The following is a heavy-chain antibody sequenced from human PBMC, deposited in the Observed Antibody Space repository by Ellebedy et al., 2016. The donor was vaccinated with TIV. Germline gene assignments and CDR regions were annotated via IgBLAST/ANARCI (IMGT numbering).Heavy chain of an antibody. V-gene: IGHV1-3*01. Sequence: AASVKVSCKAPGYPLSSYTVNWVRQAPGQRLEWMGWISAGNGDTKYAQKLQGRVTLTRDTSANTAYMELSSLRSEDTAVYFCAGTSYASGSSLDYWGQGTLVTVSS. J-gene: IGHJ4*02. D-gene: IGHD3-10*01. CDR2: ISAGNGDT. CDR3: AGTSYASGSSLDY. CDR1: GYPLSSYT.